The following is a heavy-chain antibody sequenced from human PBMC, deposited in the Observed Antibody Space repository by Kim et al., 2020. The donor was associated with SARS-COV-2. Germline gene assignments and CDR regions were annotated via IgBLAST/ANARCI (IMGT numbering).Heavy chain of an antibody. V-gene: IGHV3-30*04. J-gene: IGHJ6*01. CDR2: ISYDGSNK. Sequence: GGSLRLSCAASGFTFSSYAMHWVRQAPGKGLEWVAVISYDGSNKYYADSVKGRFTISRDNSKNTLYLQMNSLRAEDTAVYYCARDLGGSYGYYYGMDVWG. CDR1: GFTFSSYA. D-gene: IGHD1-26*01. CDR3: ARDLGGSYGYYYGMDV.